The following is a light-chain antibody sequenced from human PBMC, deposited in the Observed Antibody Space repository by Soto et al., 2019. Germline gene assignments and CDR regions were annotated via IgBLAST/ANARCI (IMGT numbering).Light chain of an antibody. CDR1: NSNVGSNT. CDR3: ETWDDSINVYV. J-gene: IGLJ1*01. Sequence: QSVLTQPPSASGTPGQRVTISCSGSNSNVGSNTVHWYQHLPGTAPKLLIYGNNQRPSGVTDRFSGSSSGTSASLAISRFRSEDKSHYFFETWDDSINVYVFGTGTKLT. CDR2: GNN. V-gene: IGLV1-44*01.